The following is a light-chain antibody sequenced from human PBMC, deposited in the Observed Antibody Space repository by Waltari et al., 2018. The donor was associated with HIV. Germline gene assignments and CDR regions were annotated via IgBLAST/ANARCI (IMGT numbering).Light chain of an antibody. CDR3: QLVFT. CDR2: GAS. CDR1: QSPSGNY. V-gene: IGKV3-20*01. J-gene: IGKJ3*01. Sequence: IVLTQSPDTLSSSPGERVTLSCRASQSPSGNYLAWYQQKPGQAPRLLIYGASHRATGIPDRFSGSVSGTDFTLTISRLEPEDFAVYYCQLVFTFGPGTRVEIK.